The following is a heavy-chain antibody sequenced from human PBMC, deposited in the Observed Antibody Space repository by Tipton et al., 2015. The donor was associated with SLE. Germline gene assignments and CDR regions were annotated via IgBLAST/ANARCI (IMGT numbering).Heavy chain of an antibody. J-gene: IGHJ3*01. D-gene: IGHD2-8*01. CDR2: INDRGIS. Sequence: LRLSCAVYGVSFSAYNWTWVRQTPDKGLTWIAEINDRGISNFNPSLQSRVTVSIDTSKKQFSLNLASVTAADTAVYYCAGKWDVWGQGTRVTVSS. V-gene: IGHV4-34*01. CDR3: AGKWDV. CDR1: GVSFSAYN.